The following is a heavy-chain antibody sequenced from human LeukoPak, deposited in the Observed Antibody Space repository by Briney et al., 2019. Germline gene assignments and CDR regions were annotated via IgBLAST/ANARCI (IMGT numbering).Heavy chain of an antibody. J-gene: IGHJ1*01. D-gene: IGHD3-22*01. Sequence: SETLSLTCTVSGGSISGYYWSWIRQPPGKGLEWIGYIYYSGSTSYNPSLKSRVTMSVDTSKNQFSLKLSSVTAADTAVYYCVRDHYYDSSGYTFRHWGQGTLVTVSS. CDR1: GGSISGYY. CDR2: IYYSGST. CDR3: VRDHYYDSSGYTFRH. V-gene: IGHV4-59*01.